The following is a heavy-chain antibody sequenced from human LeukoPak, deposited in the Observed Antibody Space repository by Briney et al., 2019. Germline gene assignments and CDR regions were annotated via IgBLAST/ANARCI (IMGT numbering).Heavy chain of an antibody. CDR2: IYYSGST. CDR1: GFPFSSYPI. V-gene: IGHV4-38-2*01. D-gene: IGHD4-17*01. Sequence: GSLRLSCAGSGFPFSSYPISWIRQPPGKGLEWIGNIYYSGSTYYNPSLKSRVTISVDTSKNQLSLKVSSVTAADTAVYYCARIYGDYWGQGTLVTVSS. J-gene: IGHJ4*02. CDR3: ARIYGDY.